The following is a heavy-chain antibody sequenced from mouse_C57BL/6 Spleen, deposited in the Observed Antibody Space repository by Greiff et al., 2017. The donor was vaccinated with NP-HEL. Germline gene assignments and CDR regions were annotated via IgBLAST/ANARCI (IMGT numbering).Heavy chain of an antibody. CDR2: IHPNSGST. Sequence: QVQLQQSGAELVKPGASVKLSCKASGYTFTSYWMHWVKQRPGQGLEWIGMIHPNSGSTKYNEKFKSKATLTVDNSSSTAYMQLSSLTSEDSAVYYCASTVVAHWYFDVWGTGTTVTVSS. V-gene: IGHV1-64*01. D-gene: IGHD1-1*01. CDR1: GYTFTSYW. CDR3: ASTVVAHWYFDV. J-gene: IGHJ1*03.